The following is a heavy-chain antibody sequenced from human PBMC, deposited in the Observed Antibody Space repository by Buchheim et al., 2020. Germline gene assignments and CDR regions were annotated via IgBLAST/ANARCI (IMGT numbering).Heavy chain of an antibody. Sequence: EVQLVESGGGLVQPGGSLRLSCAASGFTFSYYWMHWVRQAPGKGLVWVSRINSDGSITNYADSVKGRFTISRDNAKSTLYRQMNSLRAEDTAVYYCVVNFGGSLGWPYDNWGQGTL. J-gene: IGHJ4*02. D-gene: IGHD3-10*01. CDR3: VVNFGGSLGWPYDN. CDR1: GFTFSYYW. CDR2: INSDGSIT. V-gene: IGHV3-74*01.